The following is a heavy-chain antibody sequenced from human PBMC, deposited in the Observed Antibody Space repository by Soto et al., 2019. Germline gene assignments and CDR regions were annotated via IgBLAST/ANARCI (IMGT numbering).Heavy chain of an antibody. Sequence: ASVKVSCKASGYTFTGYYLHWVRQAPGQGLEWMGWISAYNGNTNYAQKLQGRVTMTTDTSTSTAYMELRSLRSDDTAVYYCARDPYSSSWYYYYGMDVWGQGTTVTVSS. J-gene: IGHJ6*02. V-gene: IGHV1-18*04. D-gene: IGHD6-13*01. CDR2: ISAYNGNT. CDR1: GYTFTGYY. CDR3: ARDPYSSSWYYYYGMDV.